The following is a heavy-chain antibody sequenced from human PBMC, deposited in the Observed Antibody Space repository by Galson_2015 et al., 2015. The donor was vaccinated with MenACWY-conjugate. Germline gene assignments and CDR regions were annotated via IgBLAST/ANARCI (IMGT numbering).Heavy chain of an antibody. J-gene: IGHJ6*02. CDR3: ARHPPGGRGMDV. CDR2: ISPIDSNT. V-gene: IGHV5-51*01. D-gene: IGHD1-26*01. Sequence: QSGAEVKKPGESLKISCKASGYNFITYWIGWVRQVPGKGLEWVGLISPIDSNTRYSPSFQGQVTLSADKSITTAYLQWSSLKASDTAMYYCARHPPGGRGMDVWGQGTTVTVSS. CDR1: GYNFITYW.